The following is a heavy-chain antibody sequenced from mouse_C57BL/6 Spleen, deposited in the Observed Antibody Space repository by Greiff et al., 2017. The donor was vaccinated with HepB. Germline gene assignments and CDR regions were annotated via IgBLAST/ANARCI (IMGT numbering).Heavy chain of an antibody. CDR3: ARRGITTVVEYYFDY. D-gene: IGHD1-1*01. Sequence: EVNLVESGGDLVKPGGSLKLSCAASGFTFSSYGMSWVRQTPDKRLEWVATISSGGSYTYYPDSVKGRFTISRDNAKNTLYLQMSSLKSEDTAMYYCARRGITTVVEYYFDYWGQGTTLTVSS. CDR1: GFTFSSYG. V-gene: IGHV5-6*02. J-gene: IGHJ2*01. CDR2: ISSGGSYT.